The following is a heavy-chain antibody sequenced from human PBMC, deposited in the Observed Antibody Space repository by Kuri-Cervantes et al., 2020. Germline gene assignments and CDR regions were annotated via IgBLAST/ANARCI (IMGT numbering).Heavy chain of an antibody. CDR2: ISYDGSNT. J-gene: IGHJ4*02. CDR1: GFTFSSYG. D-gene: IGHD5-12*01. V-gene: IGHV3-33*05. CDR3: ARLWWLLGYFDY. Sequence: GESLKISCAASGFTFSSYGMHWVRQAPGKGLEWVAVISYDGSNTYYADSVKGRFTISRDNSKNTLYLQMNSLRAEDTAVYYCARLWWLLGYFDYWGQGTLVTVSS.